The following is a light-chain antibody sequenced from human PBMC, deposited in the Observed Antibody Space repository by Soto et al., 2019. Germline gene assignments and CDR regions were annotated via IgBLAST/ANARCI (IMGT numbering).Light chain of an antibody. Sequence: QSVLTQPASVSGSPGQSITISCTGTSSDVGAYNFVSWYQQHPGKAPKLMIYDVNNRPSGVSDRFSGSKSGNTASLTISGLQAEDEADYYCYSYGGSYYVFGTGLKVTVL. CDR1: SSDVGAYNF. V-gene: IGLV2-23*02. CDR3: YSYGGSYYV. J-gene: IGLJ1*01. CDR2: DVN.